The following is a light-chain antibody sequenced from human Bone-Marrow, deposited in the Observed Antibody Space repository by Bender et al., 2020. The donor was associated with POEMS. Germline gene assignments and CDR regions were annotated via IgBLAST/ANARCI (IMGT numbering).Light chain of an antibody. J-gene: IGLJ1*01. CDR2: KVN. Sequence: HSALTQPASVSASPGQSITISCTGTSSDVGGYDHVSWYQQYPGKAPRLIIYKVNNRPSGISDRYSASKSGFTASLTVSGLLVEDRADYYCAAYRNGGHYVFGTGTRVTVL. CDR1: SSDVGGYDH. V-gene: IGLV2-14*01. CDR3: AAYRNGGHYV.